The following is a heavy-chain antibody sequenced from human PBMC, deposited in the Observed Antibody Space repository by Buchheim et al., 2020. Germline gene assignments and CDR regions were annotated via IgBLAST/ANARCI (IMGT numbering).Heavy chain of an antibody. V-gene: IGHV4-34*01. CDR3: ARGAIFGVVITYYYGMDV. CDR1: GGSFSGYY. D-gene: IGHD3-3*01. J-gene: IGHJ6*02. Sequence: QVQLQQWGAGLLKPSETLSLTCAVYGGSFSGYYWSWIRQPPGKGLEWIGEINHSGSTNYNPSLKSRVTISVEQSKNQFSLKLSSVTAADTAVYYCARGAIFGVVITYYYGMDVWGQGTT. CDR2: INHSGST.